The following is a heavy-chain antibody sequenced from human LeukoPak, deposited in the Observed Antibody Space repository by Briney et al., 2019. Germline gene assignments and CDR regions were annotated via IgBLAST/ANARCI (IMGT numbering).Heavy chain of an antibody. D-gene: IGHD6-13*01. CDR3: AKAYSSSWYGYNWFDP. Sequence: PGGSLRLSCAASGFTFSSYVMNWVRQAPGKGLEWVSIIYSGGSTYYADSVKGRFTISRDNSKNTLYLQMNSLRAEDTAVYYCAKAYSSSWYGYNWFDPWGQGTLVTVSS. V-gene: IGHV3-23*03. J-gene: IGHJ5*02. CDR2: IYSGGST. CDR1: GFTFSSYV.